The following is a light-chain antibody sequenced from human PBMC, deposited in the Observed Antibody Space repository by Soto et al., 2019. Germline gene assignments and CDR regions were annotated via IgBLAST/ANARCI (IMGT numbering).Light chain of an antibody. V-gene: IGKV3-11*01. Sequence: EIVLTQSPATLSLSPGERATLSCSASQSVSNYLAWYRQTPGQAPRLLIYDSSHRATGIQARFICSGAGTDFTRTISSLEPEDVYVDSCPQRGSRTRTFGQGTQVDI. CDR1: QSVSNY. CDR3: PQRGSRTRT. J-gene: IGKJ2*01. CDR2: DSS.